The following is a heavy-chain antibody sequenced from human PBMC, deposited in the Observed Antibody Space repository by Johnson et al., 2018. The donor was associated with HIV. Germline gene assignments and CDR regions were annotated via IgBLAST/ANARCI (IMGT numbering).Heavy chain of an antibody. J-gene: IGHJ3*02. CDR3: ARDLGVDWSRGAFDM. Sequence: QVQVVESGGGVVQPGRSLRLSCAASGFTFSSYGMHWVRQAPGQGLEWVAVISYDGRQKYHAESVRGRFTISRDNSKNTRYLQMNSLRAEDTAVYYCARDLGVDWSRGAFDMWGQGTMVTVSS. CDR2: ISYDGRQK. CDR1: GFTFSSYG. D-gene: IGHD3-9*01. V-gene: IGHV3-30*03.